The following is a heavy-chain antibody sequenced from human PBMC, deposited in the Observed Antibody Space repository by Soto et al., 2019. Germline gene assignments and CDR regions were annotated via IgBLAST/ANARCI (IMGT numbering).Heavy chain of an antibody. D-gene: IGHD3-22*01. CDR3: VRGPLDSTATL. Sequence: GGSLRLSCAASGFTFSGYWMTWVRQTPGKGLEWVATIKGDGSQRYYVDSVKGRFTVSRDNAKDSLFLQMNTLRAEDTAVYCCVRGPLDSTATLWGQGTLVTVSS. CDR1: GFTFSGYW. V-gene: IGHV3-7*01. J-gene: IGHJ4*02. CDR2: IKGDGSQR.